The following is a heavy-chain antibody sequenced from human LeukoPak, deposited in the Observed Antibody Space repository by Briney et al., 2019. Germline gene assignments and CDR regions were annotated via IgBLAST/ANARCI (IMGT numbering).Heavy chain of an antibody. CDR1: GGSFSGYY. D-gene: IGHD2-2*01. V-gene: IGHV4-34*01. CDR3: ARGPPVGYCSSTSCRDPKRSAFDI. Sequence: SETLSLTCAVYGGSFSGYYWSWIRKPPGKGLEWIGEINHSGSTNYNPSLKSRVTISVDTSKNQFSLKLSSVTAADTAVYYCARGPPVGYCSSTSCRDPKRSAFDIWGQGTMVTVSS. CDR2: INHSGST. J-gene: IGHJ3*02.